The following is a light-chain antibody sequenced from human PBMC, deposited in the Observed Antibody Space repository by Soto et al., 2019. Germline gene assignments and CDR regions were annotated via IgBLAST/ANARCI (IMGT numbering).Light chain of an antibody. CDR3: HQYYSSIT. V-gene: IGKV3-20*01. Sequence: EIVLTQSPGTLSLSPGERATLSCRASQDVDSNFLAWYQQRPGQAPRLLIYGSSRRATGIPDSFSGSGSGTDFTLTISRVGPEDIAVYFCHQYYSSITFGGGTKVEVK. J-gene: IGKJ4*01. CDR1: QDVDSNF. CDR2: GSS.